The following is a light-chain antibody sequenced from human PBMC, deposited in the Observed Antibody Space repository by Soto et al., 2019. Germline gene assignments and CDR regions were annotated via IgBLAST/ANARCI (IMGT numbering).Light chain of an antibody. CDR3: QQYGDSPT. V-gene: IGKV3-20*01. J-gene: IGKJ1*01. CDR2: DAS. Sequence: EIVLTQSPGTLSLSPGERATLSCRASQSISSNYVAWYQQKPGQAPRLLIYDASSRATGIPNRFGGSGSGTDFTLTISRLEPEDFAVFYCQQYGDSPTFGQGTKVDIK. CDR1: QSISSNY.